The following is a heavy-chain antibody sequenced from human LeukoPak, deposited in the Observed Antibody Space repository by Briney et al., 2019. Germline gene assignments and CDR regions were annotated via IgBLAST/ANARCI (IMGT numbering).Heavy chain of an antibody. J-gene: IGHJ4*02. CDR3: AKGGYNYAYY. Sequence: GGSLRLSCAASGFTFSTSAMSWVRQAPGKGLEWVSAISDSGSNTLYADSVKGRFTISRDNSKNTLSLQMNSLRAEDTAVYYCAKGGYNYAYYWGQGTLVTVSS. D-gene: IGHD5-18*01. V-gene: IGHV3-23*01. CDR2: ISDSGSNT. CDR1: GFTFSTSA.